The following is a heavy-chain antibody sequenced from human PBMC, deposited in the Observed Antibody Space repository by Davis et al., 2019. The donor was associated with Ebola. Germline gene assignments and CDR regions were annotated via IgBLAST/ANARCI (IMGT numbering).Heavy chain of an antibody. CDR3: ARAPSYAKYGGNWFDP. D-gene: IGHD2-2*01. CDR1: GYTFTSYG. J-gene: IGHJ5*02. V-gene: IGHV1-18*01. Sequence: ASVKVSCKASGYTFTSYGISWVRQAPGQGLEWMGWISAYNGNTNYAQKLQGRVTMTTDTSTSTAYMELRSLRSDDTAVYYCARAPSYAKYGGNWFDPWGQGTLVTVSS. CDR2: ISAYNGNT.